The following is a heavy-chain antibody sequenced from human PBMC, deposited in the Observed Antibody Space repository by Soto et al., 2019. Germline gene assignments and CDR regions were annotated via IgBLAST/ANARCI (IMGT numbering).Heavy chain of an antibody. CDR3: AAINYDIFTGYFSDY. CDR1: GFTFSDYG. J-gene: IGHJ4*02. CDR2: IWYDGSNE. D-gene: IGHD3-9*01. V-gene: IGHV3-33*01. Sequence: QVQLVESEGGVVQPGRSLRLSCAASGFTFSDYGIHWISQAPGKGLEWVALIWYDGSNEYYADSVKGRFTISRDNSKNTLYLQMNSLRAEDTAVYYCAAINYDIFTGYFSDYWGQGTLVTVSS.